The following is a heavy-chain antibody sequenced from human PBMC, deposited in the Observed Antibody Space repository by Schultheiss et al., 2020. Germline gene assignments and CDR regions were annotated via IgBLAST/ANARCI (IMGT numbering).Heavy chain of an antibody. J-gene: IGHJ4*02. CDR3: ARDHRYYGSGSYDY. CDR1: GYTFTGYY. V-gene: IGHV1-2*06. D-gene: IGHD3-10*01. CDR2: INPNSGGT. Sequence: ASVKVSCKASGYTFTGYYMHWVRQAPGQGLEWMGRINPNSGGTNYAQKFQGRVTMTRDTSISTAYMELSRLRSDDTAVYYCARDHRYYGSGSYDYWGQGTLVTVSS.